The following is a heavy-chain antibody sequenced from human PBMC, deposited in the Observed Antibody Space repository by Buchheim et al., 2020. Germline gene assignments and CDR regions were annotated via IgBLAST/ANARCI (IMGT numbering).Heavy chain of an antibody. J-gene: IGHJ4*02. V-gene: IGHV4-59*01. Sequence: QVQLLESGPGLVKPSETLSLTCTVSGGSISGYYWSWIRQPPGKGLEWIGNIYYSGSTNYNPSLKSRVTISLDTSTNQFSLKVRSVTAADTAVYYCARSYSSGWLMGLVDFWGQGILITVSS. CDR3: ARSYSSGWLMGLVDF. CDR2: IYYSGST. CDR1: GGSISGYY. D-gene: IGHD6-19*01.